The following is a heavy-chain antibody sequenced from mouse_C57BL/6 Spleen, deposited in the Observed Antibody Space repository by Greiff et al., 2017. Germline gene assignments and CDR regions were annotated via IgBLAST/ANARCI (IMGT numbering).Heavy chain of an antibody. Sequence: VQLQQSGAELVRPGASVTLSCKASGYTFTDYEMHWVKQTPVHGLDWIGAIDPDTGGTAYNQKFKGKAILTADKSSSPAYMVLRSLTSDDSAVYYCTRVYGNFAFAYWGQGTLVTVSA. CDR1: GYTFTDYE. V-gene: IGHV1-15*01. J-gene: IGHJ3*01. D-gene: IGHD2-10*02. CDR2: IDPDTGGT. CDR3: TRVYGNFAFAY.